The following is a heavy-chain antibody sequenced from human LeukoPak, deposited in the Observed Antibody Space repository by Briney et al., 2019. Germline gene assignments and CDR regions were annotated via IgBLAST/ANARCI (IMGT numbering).Heavy chain of an antibody. V-gene: IGHV4-34*01. CDR3: ARGGDLRPLYYFDY. D-gene: IGHD3-16*01. J-gene: IGHJ4*02. CDR2: INHSGST. Sequence: PSETLSLTCAVYGGSFSGYYWSWIRQPPGKGLEWIGEINHSGSTNYNPSLKSRVTISVDTSKNQFSLKLSSVTAADTAVYYCARGGDLRPLYYFDYWGQGTLVTVSS. CDR1: GGSFSGYY.